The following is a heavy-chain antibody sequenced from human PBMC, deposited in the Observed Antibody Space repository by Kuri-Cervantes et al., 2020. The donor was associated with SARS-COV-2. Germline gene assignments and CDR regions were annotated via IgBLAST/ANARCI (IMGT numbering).Heavy chain of an antibody. Sequence: SETLSLTCAISGDSVSSNSAAWNWIRQSPSRGLEWLGRTYYRSKWYNDYAVSVKSRITINPDTSKYQFSLQLNSVTPEDTAVYYCARGQLNGVFRELYTDYWGQGTLVTVSS. V-gene: IGHV6-1*01. CDR2: TYYRSKWYN. J-gene: IGHJ4*02. CDR3: ARGQLNGVFRELYTDY. D-gene: IGHD3-10*01. CDR1: GDSVSSNSAA.